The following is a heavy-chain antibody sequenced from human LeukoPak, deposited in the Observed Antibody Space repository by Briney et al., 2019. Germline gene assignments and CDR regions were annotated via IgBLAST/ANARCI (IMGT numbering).Heavy chain of an antibody. D-gene: IGHD3-22*01. V-gene: IGHV4-59*01. CDR1: RGSISSYY. Sequence: SETLSLTCTVSRGSISSYYWSWIRQPPGQGLEWIGYIYYSGSTDYNPSLKSRVDISVDTSKNQFSLKLSSVTAADTAVYFCARVRVSSGSHPWYFDYWGQGTLVTVSS. CDR3: ARVRVSSGSHPWYFDY. J-gene: IGHJ4*02. CDR2: IYYSGST.